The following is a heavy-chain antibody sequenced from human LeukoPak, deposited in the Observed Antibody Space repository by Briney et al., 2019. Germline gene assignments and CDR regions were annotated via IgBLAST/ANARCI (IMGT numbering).Heavy chain of an antibody. Sequence: GGSLRLSCAASGFTFSAYWMSWVRQAPGKGLEWVANIKQDGSDKYYVDSEKGRFTISRDNAKNSLYLQMNSLRAEDTAVYYCARKMVVGSYFDYWGQGTPVTVSS. D-gene: IGHD2-15*01. CDR2: IKQDGSDK. CDR3: ARKMVVGSYFDY. J-gene: IGHJ4*02. CDR1: GFTFSAYW. V-gene: IGHV3-7*03.